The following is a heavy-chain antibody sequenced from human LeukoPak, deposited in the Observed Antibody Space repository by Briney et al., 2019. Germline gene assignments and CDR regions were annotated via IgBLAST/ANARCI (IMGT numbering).Heavy chain of an antibody. J-gene: IGHJ3*02. CDR3: ARETRSVTGAGNAFDI. Sequence: VASVKVSCKASGYTFTSYDINWVRQATGQGLEWMGWMNPNSGNTGYAQKFQGRVTMTRNTSISTAYMELSSLRSEDTAVYYCARETRSVTGAGNAFDIWGQGTMVTVSS. CDR1: GYTFTSYD. D-gene: IGHD3-3*01. V-gene: IGHV1-8*01. CDR2: MNPNSGNT.